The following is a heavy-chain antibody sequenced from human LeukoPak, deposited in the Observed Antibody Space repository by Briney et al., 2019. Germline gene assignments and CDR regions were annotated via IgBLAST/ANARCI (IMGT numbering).Heavy chain of an antibody. CDR3: ARGPRQWELLYYFDY. J-gene: IGHJ4*02. CDR2: IFHTGHT. Sequence: SETLSLTCAVSGGSISSGDFPWSWIRQPPGKGLEWIGYIFHTGHTSYNPSLKSRVTISVDMSKNQLSLRLTSVTAADTAVYYCARGPRQWELLYYFDYWGQGTLVTVSS. V-gene: IGHV4-30-2*01. D-gene: IGHD1-26*01. CDR1: GGSISSGDFP.